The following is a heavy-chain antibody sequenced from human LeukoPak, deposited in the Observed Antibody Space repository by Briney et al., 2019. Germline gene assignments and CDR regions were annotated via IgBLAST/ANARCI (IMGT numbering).Heavy chain of an antibody. CDR3: ARDQTSVGCMDV. J-gene: IGHJ6*03. V-gene: IGHV4-4*02. CDR2: IYHSGST. Sequence: SETLSLTCAVSGGSISSSNWWSWVRQPPGKGLEWIGEIYHSGSTNYNPSLKSRVTISVDESKNQFSLKLSSVTAADTAVYYCARDQTSVGCMDVWGKGTTVTVSS. CDR1: GGSISSSNW. D-gene: IGHD2-2*01.